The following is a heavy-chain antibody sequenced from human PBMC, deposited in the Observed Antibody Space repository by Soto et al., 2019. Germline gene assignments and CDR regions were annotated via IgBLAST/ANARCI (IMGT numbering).Heavy chain of an antibody. CDR1: GYTFTSYG. CDR3: ARDLKIGILTGYYSLFDY. Sequence: GASVKVSCKASGYTFTSYGISWVRQAPGQGLEWMGWISAYNGNTNYAQKLQGRVTMTTDTSTSTAYMELRSLRSDDTAVYYCARDLKIGILTGYYSLFDYWGQGTLVTVSS. D-gene: IGHD3-9*01. CDR2: ISAYNGNT. V-gene: IGHV1-18*01. J-gene: IGHJ4*02.